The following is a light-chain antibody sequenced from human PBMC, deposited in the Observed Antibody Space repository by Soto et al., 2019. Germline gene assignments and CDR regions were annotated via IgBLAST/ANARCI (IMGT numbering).Light chain of an antibody. J-gene: IGLJ3*02. CDR3: SAYTSRSTLV. CDR2: EVI. Sequence: QSALTQPASVSGSPGQSITISCTGTSSDVGFYDYVSWYQQHPGKAPKLIIYEVINRPSGVSNRFSGSKSGNTASLTISGLQAEDEADYSCSAYTSRSTLVFGGGTKLTVL. CDR1: SSDVGFYDY. V-gene: IGLV2-14*01.